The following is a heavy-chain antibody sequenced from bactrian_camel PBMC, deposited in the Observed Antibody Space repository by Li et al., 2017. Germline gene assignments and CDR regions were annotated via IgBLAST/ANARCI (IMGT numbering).Heavy chain of an antibody. CDR1: GDTVGRHC. V-gene: IGHV3S55*01. D-gene: IGHD6*01. Sequence: HVQLVESGGGSVQVGGSLRLSCVASGDTVGRHCMGWFRQIPDKEREGVAGIESDGSTSYADSVKGRFTVSADSEKNILYLQMNALKSEDTATYYCVDDCYGSRYYLARRTNVWGQGTQVTVS. CDR2: IESDGST. J-gene: IGHJ4*01. CDR3: VDDCYGSRYYLARRTNV.